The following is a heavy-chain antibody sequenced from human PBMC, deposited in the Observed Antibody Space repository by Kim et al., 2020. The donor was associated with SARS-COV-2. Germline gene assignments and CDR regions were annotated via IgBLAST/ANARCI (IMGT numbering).Heavy chain of an antibody. V-gene: IGHV3-23*01. CDR3: AKDLYDYVWGSYRERGYFDY. Sequence: RFTISRDNSKNTLYLQMNSLRAEDTAVYYCAKDLYDYVWGSYRERGYFDYWGQGTLVTVSS. J-gene: IGHJ4*02. D-gene: IGHD3-16*02.